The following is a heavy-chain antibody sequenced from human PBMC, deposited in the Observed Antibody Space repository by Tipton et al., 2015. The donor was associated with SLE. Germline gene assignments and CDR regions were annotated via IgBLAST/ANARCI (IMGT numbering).Heavy chain of an antibody. J-gene: IGHJ6*02. CDR1: GGSFSGYY. CDR3: ARGQYYYDSSGYSYYYYGMDV. D-gene: IGHD3-22*01. Sequence: TLSLTCAVYGGSFSGYYWSWIRQPPGKGLEWIGEINHRGSTNYNPSLKSRLTISVDTSKNQFSLKLSSVTAADTAVYYCARGQYYYDSSGYSYYYYGMDVWGQGTTVTVSS. CDR2: INHRGST. V-gene: IGHV4-34*01.